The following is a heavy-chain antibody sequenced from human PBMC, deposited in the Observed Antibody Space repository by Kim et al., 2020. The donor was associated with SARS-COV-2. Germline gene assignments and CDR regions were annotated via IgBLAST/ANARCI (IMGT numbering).Heavy chain of an antibody. CDR1: GDSISDSYY. Sequence: SETLSLTCTVSGDSISDSYYWGWIRQPPGKGLEWIGSILYSGSTYYNPSLKSRVTISVDMSKNQFSLNLRSVTAADTAVYCCARLGGSGYDSELDYWGQGNLVTVSS. V-gene: IGHV4-39*01. CDR2: ILYSGST. D-gene: IGHD5-12*01. J-gene: IGHJ4*02. CDR3: ARLGGSGYDSELDY.